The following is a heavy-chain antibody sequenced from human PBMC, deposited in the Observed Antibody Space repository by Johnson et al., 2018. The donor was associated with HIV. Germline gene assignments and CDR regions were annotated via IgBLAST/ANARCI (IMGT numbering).Heavy chain of an antibody. J-gene: IGHJ3*02. CDR3: AREYYYHN. V-gene: IGHV3-30*03. D-gene: IGHD3-10*01. Sequence: QVQLVESGGGVVQPGTSLRLSCAASGFTFSTYGMHWVRPAPGKGLEWVAVISYDGTYEFYADSVKGRFTISRDNSKNTLYLQMNSLRAEDTAVYYCAREYYYHNWGQGTMVTVSS. CDR2: ISYDGTYE. CDR1: GFTFSTYG.